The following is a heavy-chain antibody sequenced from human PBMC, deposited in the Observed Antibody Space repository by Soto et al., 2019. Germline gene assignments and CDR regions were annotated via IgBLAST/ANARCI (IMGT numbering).Heavy chain of an antibody. CDR1: GYTFNRYA. CDR3: ARDRPTDH. Sequence: QVQLVQSGAEVRKPGATVTVTCKASGYTFNRYAISWLRQAPGQGPERMGWITGDTIEASYARKFQGRVTLTRNTSMSTGYMELRSLRDDDTAVYYCARDRPTDHWGQGTLVTVSS. CDR2: ITGDTIEA. J-gene: IGHJ5*02. V-gene: IGHV1-18*01.